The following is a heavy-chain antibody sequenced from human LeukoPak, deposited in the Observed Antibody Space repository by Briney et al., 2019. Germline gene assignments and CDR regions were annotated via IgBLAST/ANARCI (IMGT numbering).Heavy chain of an antibody. D-gene: IGHD2-15*01. J-gene: IGHJ6*02. Sequence: SETLSLTCTVSGGSISSYYWSWIRQPPGKGLEWIGYIYYSGSTNYNPSLKSRVTISVDTSKNQFSLKLSSVTAADTAVYYCARYCSSGTCYSAPYGMDVWGQGTTVTVSS. CDR3: ARYCSSGTCYSAPYGMDV. V-gene: IGHV4-59*08. CDR2: IYYSGST. CDR1: GGSISSYY.